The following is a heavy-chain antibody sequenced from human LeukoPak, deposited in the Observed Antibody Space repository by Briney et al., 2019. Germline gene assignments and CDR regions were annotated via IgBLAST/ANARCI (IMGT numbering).Heavy chain of an antibody. CDR3: ARGGEKLLNPWGRYYYMDV. CDR2: IIPILGIA. D-gene: IGHD3-16*01. Sequence: GASVKVSCKASGGTFSSYAISWVRQAPGQGLEWMGRIIPILGIANYAQKFQGRVTITADKSTITAYMELSSLRSEDTAVYYCARGGEKLLNPWGRYYYMDVWGKGTTVTVSS. V-gene: IGHV1-69*04. J-gene: IGHJ6*03. CDR1: GGTFSSYA.